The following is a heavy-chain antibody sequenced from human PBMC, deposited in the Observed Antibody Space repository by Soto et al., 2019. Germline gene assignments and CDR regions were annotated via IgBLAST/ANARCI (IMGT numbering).Heavy chain of an antibody. J-gene: IGHJ6*02. Sequence: LRDRCGVAGGTSINHAMSWVRQAPGKGLEWVSAITSGGNTYYADSVKGRFPISRDNSKNTLYLQMNSLRAEDTAVYYCARDSYGMDVWGQGTTVTVSS. CDR2: ITSGGNT. V-gene: IGHV3-23*01. CDR3: ARDSYGMDV. CDR1: GGTSINHA.